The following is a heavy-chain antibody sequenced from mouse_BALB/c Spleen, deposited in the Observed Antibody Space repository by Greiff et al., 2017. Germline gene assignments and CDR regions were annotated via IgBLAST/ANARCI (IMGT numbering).Heavy chain of an antibody. V-gene: IGHV1-67*01. CDR1: GYAFTSYN. D-gene: IGHD2-4*01. CDR3: ARNIYDYDGFAY. J-gene: IGHJ3*01. CDR2: ISTYYGDA. Sequence: QVQLKQSGPELVKPGASVKVSCKASGYAFTSYNMYWVKQSHGKSLEWIGVISTYYGDASYNQKFKGKATMTVDKSSSTAYMELARLTSEDSAIYYCARNIYDYDGFAYWGQGTLVTVSA.